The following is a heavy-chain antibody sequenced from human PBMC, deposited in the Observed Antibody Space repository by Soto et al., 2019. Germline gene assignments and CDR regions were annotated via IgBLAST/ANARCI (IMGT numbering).Heavy chain of an antibody. J-gene: IGHJ4*02. CDR1: GGTFSSYT. V-gene: IGHV1-69*02. CDR3: ARGLHYDSISLDDY. CDR2: IVPILGIA. Sequence: QVQLVQSGAEVKKPGSSVNVSCKASGGTFSSYTISWVRQAPGQGLEWMGRIVPILGIANYAQKFQGRVTITADKSTSTAYMELSSLRSEDTAVYYCARGLHYDSISLDDYWGQGTLVTVSS. D-gene: IGHD3-22*01.